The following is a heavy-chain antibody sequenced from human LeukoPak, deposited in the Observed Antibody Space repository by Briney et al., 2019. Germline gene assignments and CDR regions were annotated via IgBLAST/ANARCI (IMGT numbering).Heavy chain of an antibody. J-gene: IGHJ5*02. Sequence: ASVKVSCKVSGYTLTELSMHWVRQAPGKGLEWMGGFDPEDGEAIYAQKFQGRVTMTEDTSTDTAYMELSSLRSEDTAVYYCATSLYCGGDCYSSDWFGPWGQGTLVTVSS. D-gene: IGHD2-21*02. CDR3: ATSLYCGGDCYSSDWFGP. V-gene: IGHV1-24*01. CDR2: FDPEDGEA. CDR1: GYTLTELS.